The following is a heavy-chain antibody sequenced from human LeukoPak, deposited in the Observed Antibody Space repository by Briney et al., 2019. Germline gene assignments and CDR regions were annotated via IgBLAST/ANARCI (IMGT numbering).Heavy chain of an antibody. Sequence: PSETLSLTCAVYGGSFSGYYWSWIRQPPGKGLEWIGEINHSGSTNYNPSLKSRVTISVDTSKNQFSLKLSSVTAADTAVYYCARGRLSQQLVRDNWFDPWGKGTTVTVSS. J-gene: IGHJ5*01. CDR3: ARGRLSQQLVRDNWFDP. D-gene: IGHD6-13*01. CDR2: INHSGST. V-gene: IGHV4-34*01. CDR1: GGSFSGYY.